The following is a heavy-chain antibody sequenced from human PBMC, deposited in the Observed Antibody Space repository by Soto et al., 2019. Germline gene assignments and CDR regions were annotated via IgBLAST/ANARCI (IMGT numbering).Heavy chain of an antibody. CDR1: VFTFSSYW. D-gene: IGHD5-18*01. J-gene: IGHJ6*02. V-gene: IGHV3-7*03. CDR2: IKQDGSEK. CDR3: AREDTAMVNYYYYYGMDV. Sequence: GGSLRLSCAASVFTFSSYWMIWVRQAPGKGLEWVANIKQDGSEKYYVDSVKGRFTISRDNAKNSLYLQMNSLRAEDTAVYYCAREDTAMVNYYYYYGMDVWGQGTTVTVSS.